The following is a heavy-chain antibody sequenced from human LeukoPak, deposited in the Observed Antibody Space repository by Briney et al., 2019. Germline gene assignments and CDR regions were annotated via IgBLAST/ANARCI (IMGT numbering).Heavy chain of an antibody. CDR2: ISYSGYT. CDR3: ARGRNDNGGMFFDS. Sequence: SETLSHTCSVSGGSISSYYWSWIRQPPGKGLEWVGFISYSGYTSYSPSLKSRVAISVDTSKSRFSLRLTSMTAADTAIYYCARGRNDNGGMFFDSWAQGTLVTVSS. D-gene: IGHD4-23*01. J-gene: IGHJ4*02. CDR1: GGSISSYY. V-gene: IGHV4-59*01.